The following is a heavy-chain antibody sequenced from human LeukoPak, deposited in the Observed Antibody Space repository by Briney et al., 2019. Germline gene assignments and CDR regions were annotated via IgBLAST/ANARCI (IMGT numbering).Heavy chain of an antibody. CDR2: IRDSGGST. V-gene: IGHV3-23*01. Sequence: GGSLRLSCAASGFNFHAYAMSWVRQVPGKGLEWVAGIRDSGGSTDYADSVKGRFTFSRDNSKNTLYLQMDSLRAEDTAVYYCAKEIRPPYIAMGGWDYWGQGTLVTVSS. D-gene: IGHD3-10*01. CDR3: AKEIRPPYIAMGGWDY. CDR1: GFNFHAYA. J-gene: IGHJ4*02.